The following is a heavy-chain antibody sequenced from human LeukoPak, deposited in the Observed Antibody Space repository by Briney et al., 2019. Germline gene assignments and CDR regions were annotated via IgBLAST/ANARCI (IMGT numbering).Heavy chain of an antibody. CDR1: GYAFTNYC. V-gene: IGHV1-46*01. D-gene: IGHD1-26*01. CDR3: ARRNSHIGSYRPSYYFDY. CDR2: INPSGGST. Sequence: ASVKVSCKSSGYAFTNYCMHWVRQAPGQGLEWMGIINPSGGSTIYAQKFQGRVTMTRDTSTSTIYMELSSLRSEDTAVYYCARRNSHIGSYRPSYYFDYWGQGTLVTVSS. J-gene: IGHJ4*02.